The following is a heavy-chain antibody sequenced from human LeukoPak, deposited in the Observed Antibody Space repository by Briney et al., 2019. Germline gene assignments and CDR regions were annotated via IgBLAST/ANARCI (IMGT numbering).Heavy chain of an antibody. CDR3: AREESVVATGITGDY. CDR1: GYTFTSYG. CDR2: ISAYNGNT. Sequence: ASVKVSCKASGYTFTSYGISWVRQAPGQGLEWMGWISAYNGNTNYAQKLQGRVTMTTDTSTSTPYMEMRSLRSDDTAVYYCAREESVVATGITGDYWGQGTLVTVSS. J-gene: IGHJ4*02. V-gene: IGHV1-18*01. D-gene: IGHD5-12*01.